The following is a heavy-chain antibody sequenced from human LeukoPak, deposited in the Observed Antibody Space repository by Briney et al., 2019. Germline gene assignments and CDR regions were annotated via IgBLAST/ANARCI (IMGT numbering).Heavy chain of an antibody. CDR2: MYSSGST. CDR3: AREGGRVKAIGTFDI. CDR1: GGSISGHC. D-gene: IGHD2-21*01. Sequence: SETLSLTCTVSGGSISGHCWSWIRQPAGKGLEWIGRMYSSGSTNYNPSLKSRVIMSVDTSKNQFSLKLRSVTAADTAVYYCAREGGRVKAIGTFDIWGQGTMVTVSS. V-gene: IGHV4-4*07. J-gene: IGHJ3*02.